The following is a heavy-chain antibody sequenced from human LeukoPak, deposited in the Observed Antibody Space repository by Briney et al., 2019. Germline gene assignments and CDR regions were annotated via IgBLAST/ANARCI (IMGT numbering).Heavy chain of an antibody. V-gene: IGHV4-38-2*02. CDR1: GYSISSGYY. J-gene: IGHJ1*01. Sequence: SETLSLTCTVSGYSISSGYYWGWIRQPPGKGLEWIGSIYHSGSTYYNPSLKSRVTISVDTSKNQFSLKLSSVTAADTAVYYCARPGTVTNGRKYFQHWGQGTLVTVSS. CDR2: IYHSGST. CDR3: ARPGTVTNGRKYFQH. D-gene: IGHD4-17*01.